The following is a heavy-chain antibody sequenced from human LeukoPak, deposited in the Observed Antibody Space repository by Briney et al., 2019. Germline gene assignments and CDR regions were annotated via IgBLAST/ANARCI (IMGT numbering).Heavy chain of an antibody. J-gene: IGHJ4*02. Sequence: PGGSLRLSCAASGFTFSNYWIHWVRQAPGKGLVWVSRIDNAGSITTYADSVKGRFTISRDNSKNTLYLQMNSLRAEDTAVYYCAKMGSGWYKDWGQGTLVTVSS. CDR2: IDNAGSIT. CDR3: AKMGSGWYKD. V-gene: IGHV3-74*03. D-gene: IGHD6-19*01. CDR1: GFTFSNYW.